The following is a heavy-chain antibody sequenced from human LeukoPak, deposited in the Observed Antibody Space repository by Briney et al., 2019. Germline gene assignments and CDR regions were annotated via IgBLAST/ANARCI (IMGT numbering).Heavy chain of an antibody. CDR2: IYYSGST. V-gene: IGHV4-59*12. D-gene: IGHD3-10*01. J-gene: IGHJ4*02. Sequence: SETLSLTCTVSGGSISSYYWSWIRQPPGKGLEWIGYIYYSGSTNYNPSLKSRVTISVDTSKNQFSLKLSSVTAADTAVYYCARESYYYGSGSYTHWGQGTLVTVSS. CDR1: GGSISSYY. CDR3: ARESYYYGSGSYTH.